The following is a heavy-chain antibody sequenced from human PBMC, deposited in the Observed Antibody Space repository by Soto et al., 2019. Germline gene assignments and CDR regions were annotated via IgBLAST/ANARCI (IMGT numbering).Heavy chain of an antibody. Sequence: EVQLLESGGGLVQPGGSLRLSCAASGFTFSSYAMSWVRQAPGKGLEWVSAISGSGGSTYYADSVKGRFTISRDNSKNTVYLQMNSLRAEDTAVYYCAKAHIVVVTAILPYWYFDLWGRGTLVTVSS. CDR1: GFTFSSYA. V-gene: IGHV3-23*01. CDR2: ISGSGGST. J-gene: IGHJ2*01. D-gene: IGHD2-21*02. CDR3: AKAHIVVVTAILPYWYFDL.